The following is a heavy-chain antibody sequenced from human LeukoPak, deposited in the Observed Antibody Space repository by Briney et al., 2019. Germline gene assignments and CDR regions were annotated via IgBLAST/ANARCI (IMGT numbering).Heavy chain of an antibody. J-gene: IGHJ1*01. CDR1: GFTFSTYS. D-gene: IGHD6-6*01. CDR2: ISSGSGTI. CDR3: AKGSSSSAGEYFQH. V-gene: IGHV3-48*01. Sequence: GGSLRLSCAASGFTFSTYSMNWVRQAPGKGLEWISYISSGSGTIYYADSVKGRFTISRDTAKNSLSLQMNSLRAEDTAVYYCAKGSSSSAGEYFQHWGQGTLVTVSS.